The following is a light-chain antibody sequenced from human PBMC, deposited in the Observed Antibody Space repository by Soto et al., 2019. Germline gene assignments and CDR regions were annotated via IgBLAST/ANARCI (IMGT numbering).Light chain of an antibody. CDR1: QSVSNN. J-gene: IGKJ5*01. CDR2: LAS. Sequence: EIVMTQSPATLSVSPGESATLSWGASQSVSNNLAWYQQRPGQAPRLLIYLASTRAPGISARFSGSGSGTEFTPTISSLQSEDFAVYYCQQYNYWPPVTFGQGTRLEIK. CDR3: QQYNYWPPVT. V-gene: IGKV3D-15*01.